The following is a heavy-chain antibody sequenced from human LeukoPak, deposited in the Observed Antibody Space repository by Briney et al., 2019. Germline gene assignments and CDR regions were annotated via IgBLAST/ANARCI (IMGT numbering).Heavy chain of an antibody. CDR1: GFTFSNYW. D-gene: IGHD4-23*01. Sequence: GGSLRLSCAASGFTFSNYWMHWVRQVPGKGLVWVSRIGTDGSSTTYANYVKGRFTISRDNAKNTLYLQMNSLRAEDTAVYYCARDKYGGNSNAFDIWGQGTLVTVSS. V-gene: IGHV3-74*01. CDR3: ARDKYGGNSNAFDI. J-gene: IGHJ3*02. CDR2: IGTDGSST.